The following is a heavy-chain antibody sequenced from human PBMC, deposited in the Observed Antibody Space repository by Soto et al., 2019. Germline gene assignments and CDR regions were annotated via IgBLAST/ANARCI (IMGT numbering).Heavy chain of an antibody. D-gene: IGHD3-10*01. CDR3: TTLTSITMVRGVIIPFDD. CDR1: GFTFSNAW. J-gene: IGHJ4*02. V-gene: IGHV3-15*05. Sequence: EVQLVESGGGLVKPGGSLRLSCAASGFTFSNAWMSWVRQAPGKGLEWVGRIKSKTDGGTTDYAAPVKGRFTISRDDSKNTLYLQMNSLKTEDTAVYYCTTLTSITMVRGVIIPFDDWGQGTLVTVSS. CDR2: IKSKTDGGTT.